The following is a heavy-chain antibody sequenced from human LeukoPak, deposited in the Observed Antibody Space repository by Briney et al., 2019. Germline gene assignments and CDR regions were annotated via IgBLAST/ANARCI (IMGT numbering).Heavy chain of an antibody. V-gene: IGHV3-30*18. J-gene: IGHJ4*02. CDR2: ISYDGSNK. D-gene: IGHD3-9*01. Sequence: GGFLRLPCVASGFTFSSYGMHWVRQAPGKGLEWVAVISYDGSNKYYADSVKGRFTISRDNSKNTLYLQMNSLRAEDTAVYYCAKDILTGYYNTPFNLIDYWGQGTLVTVSS. CDR3: AKDILTGYYNTPFNLIDY. CDR1: GFTFSSYG.